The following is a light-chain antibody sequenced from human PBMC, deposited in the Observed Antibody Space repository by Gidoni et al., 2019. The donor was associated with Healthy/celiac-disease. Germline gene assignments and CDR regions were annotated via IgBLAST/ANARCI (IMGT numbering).Light chain of an antibody. CDR2: AAS. J-gene: IGKJ1*01. CDR1: QGTSSY. Sequence: IQLTQSPSSLSASVGDRVTITCRASQGTSSYLAWYQQKPGKAPKLLIYAASTLQSGVPSRFSGSGSGTNFTLTISSLQPEDFATYDCQQLNSYPLFGQGTKVEIK. CDR3: QQLNSYPL. V-gene: IGKV1-9*01.